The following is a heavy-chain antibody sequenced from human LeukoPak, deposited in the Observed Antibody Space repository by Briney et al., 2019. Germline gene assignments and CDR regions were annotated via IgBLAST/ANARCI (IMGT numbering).Heavy chain of an antibody. J-gene: IGHJ4*02. CDR2: IWYDGSKQ. D-gene: IGHD2-2*01. CDR1: KFTFRNHG. Sequence: GGSLRLSCAASKFTFRNHGMHWVRQAPGKGLEWVAIIWYDGSKQYYADSVKGRFTISRDNSKDTLYLQMNSLRDEDTAVYYCAREGSTNVVDYWGQGTLVTVSS. V-gene: IGHV3-33*01. CDR3: AREGSTNVVDY.